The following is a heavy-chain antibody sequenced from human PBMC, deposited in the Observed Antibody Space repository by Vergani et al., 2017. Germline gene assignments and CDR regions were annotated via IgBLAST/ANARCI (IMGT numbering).Heavy chain of an antibody. CDR3: AKASRSVVMWYYGMDV. CDR2: IRYDGSNK. D-gene: IGHD3-22*01. CDR1: GFTFSSYG. J-gene: IGHJ6*02. V-gene: IGHV3-30*02. Sequence: QVQLVESGGGVVQPGGSLRLSCAASGFTFSSYGMHWVRHATGKGLEWVAFIRYDGSNKYYADSVKGRFTISRDNSKNTLYLQMNSLRAEDTAVYYCAKASRSVVMWYYGMDVWGQGTTVTVSS.